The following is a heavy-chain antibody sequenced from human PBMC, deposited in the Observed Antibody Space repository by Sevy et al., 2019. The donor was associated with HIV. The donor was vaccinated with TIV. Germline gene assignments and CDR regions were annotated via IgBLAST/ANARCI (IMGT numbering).Heavy chain of an antibody. V-gene: IGHV3-23*01. CDR2: INGKGRST. CDR1: GFTFSGYA. Sequence: GGSLRLSCAASGFTFSGYAMNWVRQAPGKGLEWVSAINGKGRSTHYADSVEGRFTISRDNSKNTLYLQMNSLRAEDTAVYYCAKTINSGGGVVPAANYYYYRLDVWGQGTTVTVSS. D-gene: IGHD2-2*01. CDR3: AKTINSGGGVVPAANYYYYRLDV. J-gene: IGHJ6*02.